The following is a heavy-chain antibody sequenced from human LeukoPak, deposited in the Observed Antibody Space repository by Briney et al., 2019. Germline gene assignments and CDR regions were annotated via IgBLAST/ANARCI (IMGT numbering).Heavy chain of an antibody. V-gene: IGHV1-69*04. CDR1: GGTFSSYA. CDR2: IIPILGIA. D-gene: IGHD3-10*01. J-gene: IGHJ6*02. Sequence: GASVKVSCKASGGTFSSYAISWVRQAPGQGLEWMGRIIPILGIANYAQKFQGRVTITADKSTSTAYMELSSLRSEDTAVYYCASLSYYYGSGSYYEDYGMDVWGQGTTVTVSS. CDR3: ASLSYYYGSGSYYEDYGMDV.